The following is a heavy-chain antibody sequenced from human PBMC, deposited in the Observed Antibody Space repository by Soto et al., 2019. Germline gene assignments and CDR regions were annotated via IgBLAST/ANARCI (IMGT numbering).Heavy chain of an antibody. CDR1: GFTFSNYW. CDR3: ARGDCVGGSCYSLAGSYYYYMDV. D-gene: IGHD2-15*01. J-gene: IGHJ6*03. CDR2: INSDGSTS. Sequence: EVQLVESGGGLVQPGGSLRLSCAASGFTFSNYWMYWVRQAPGKGLVWVSRINSDGSTSSYADSVKGRFTISRDNAKSTLYLQMNGMRAEDTAVYYCARGDCVGGSCYSLAGSYYYYMDVWGKGTTVTVFS. V-gene: IGHV3-74*01.